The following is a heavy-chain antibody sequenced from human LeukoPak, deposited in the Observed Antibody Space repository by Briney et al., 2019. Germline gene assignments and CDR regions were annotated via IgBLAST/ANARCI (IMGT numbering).Heavy chain of an antibody. V-gene: IGHV1-46*01. CDR3: ARSMDPYYYYYGMDV. D-gene: IGHD2-8*01. J-gene: IGHJ6*02. CDR1: GYTFSSYH. Sequence: ASVKVSCKASGYTFSSYHLHWVRQAPGQGLEWMGIINPSGGSTSYAQKFQGRVTMTRDTSTSTVYMELSSLRSEDTAVYYCARSMDPYYYYYGMDVWGQGTTVTVSS. CDR2: INPSGGST.